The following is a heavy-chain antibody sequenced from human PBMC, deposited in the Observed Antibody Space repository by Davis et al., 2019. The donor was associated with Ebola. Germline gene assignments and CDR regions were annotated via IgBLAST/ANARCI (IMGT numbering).Heavy chain of an antibody. D-gene: IGHD6-19*01. Sequence: PGGSLRLSCTASGFTLGDYAMNWVRKAPGKGLEWVGFIRQKAYGGTTEYAASVKGRFTISRDESKRIAYLQMNSLKTEDTAVYYCTREPGGWYGFDYWGQGTLVTVSS. CDR1: GFTLGDYA. CDR2: IRQKAYGGTT. CDR3: TREPGGWYGFDY. V-gene: IGHV3-49*04. J-gene: IGHJ4*02.